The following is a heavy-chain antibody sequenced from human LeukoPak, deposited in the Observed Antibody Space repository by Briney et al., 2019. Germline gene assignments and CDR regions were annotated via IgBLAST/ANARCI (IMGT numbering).Heavy chain of an antibody. D-gene: IGHD5-12*01. CDR1: GYTFTSYD. J-gene: IGHJ5*02. CDR2: MNPNSGNT. Sequence: GASVKVSCKASGYTFTSYDINWVRQATGQGLKWMGWMNPNSGNTGYAQKFQGRVTMTRNTSISTAYMELSSLRSEDTAVYYCARGGGRLRGITYNWFDPWGQGTLVTVSS. V-gene: IGHV1-8*01. CDR3: ARGGGRLRGITYNWFDP.